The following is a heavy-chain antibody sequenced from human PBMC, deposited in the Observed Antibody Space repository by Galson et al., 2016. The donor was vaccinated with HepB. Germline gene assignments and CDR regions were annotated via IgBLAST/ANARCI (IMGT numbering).Heavy chain of an antibody. D-gene: IGHD3-10*01. CDR3: AIGYYASGRSDFDY. CDR2: ISAYNGDT. Sequence: SVKVSCKASGYTFTNYGISWVRQAPGQGLEWMGWISAYNGDTSYAQKLQGSVTMTTDTSTSTAYMGLRSLRSVDTAVYYCAIGYYASGRSDFDYWGQGTLVTVSS. V-gene: IGHV1-18*01. J-gene: IGHJ4*02. CDR1: GYTFTNYG.